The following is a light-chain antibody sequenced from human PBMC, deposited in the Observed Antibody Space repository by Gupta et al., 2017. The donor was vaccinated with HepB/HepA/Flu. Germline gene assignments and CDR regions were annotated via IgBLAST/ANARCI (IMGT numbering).Light chain of an antibody. CDR3: QQYKTYWT. Sequence: IQMTQSPSTLYASIGDTVTITCRASQIISGRLAWYQQKPGKAPKLLIWRASTLESGVPRRFSGSASGTEFTLTISGLQPDDFAAYYCQQYKTYWTFGQGTKVEIK. J-gene: IGKJ1*01. CDR2: RAS. V-gene: IGKV1-5*03. CDR1: QIISGR.